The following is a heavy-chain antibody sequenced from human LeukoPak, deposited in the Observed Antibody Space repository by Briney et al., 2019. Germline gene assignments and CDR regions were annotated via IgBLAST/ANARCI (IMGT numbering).Heavy chain of an antibody. CDR2: INHSGST. CDR1: GGSFSGYY. Sequence: PSETLSLTCAVYGGSFSGYYWSWIRQPPGKDLEWIGEINHSGSTNYNPSLKSRVTISVDRSKNQFSLKLSSVTAADTAVYYCAREPGICSSTSCYGVDYWGQGTLVTVSS. D-gene: IGHD2-2*01. CDR3: AREPGICSSTSCYGVDY. J-gene: IGHJ4*02. V-gene: IGHV4-34*01.